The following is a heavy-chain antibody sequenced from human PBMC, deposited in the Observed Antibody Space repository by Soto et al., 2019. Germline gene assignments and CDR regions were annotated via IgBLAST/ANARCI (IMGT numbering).Heavy chain of an antibody. CDR2: IIPIFGTV. D-gene: IGHD5-18*01. CDR1: GGTFSNYP. Sequence: QVQLVQSGAEVKKPGSSVKVSCKASGGTFSNYPISWVRQAPGQGLEWMGGIIPIFGTVNYAQKFQGRVTVTADESTSTAYMERSSLRSEETAVYYCARGNHRWIQLWYFDLWGRGTLVTVSS. J-gene: IGHJ2*01. CDR3: ARGNHRWIQLWYFDL. V-gene: IGHV1-69*12.